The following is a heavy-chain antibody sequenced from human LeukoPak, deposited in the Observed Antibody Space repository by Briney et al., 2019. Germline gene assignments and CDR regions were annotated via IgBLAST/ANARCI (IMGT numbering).Heavy chain of an antibody. V-gene: IGHV3-23*01. CDR1: GFTLSSYA. CDR2: ISGSGGST. CDR3: AKDRDGYTPDY. J-gene: IGHJ4*02. D-gene: IGHD5-24*01. Sequence: GESLRLSCAASGFTLSSYAMSWVRQAPGKGLEWVSAISGSGGSTYYADSVKGRFTISRDDSKNTLYLQMNSLRAEDTAVYYCAKDRDGYTPDYWGQGTLVTVSS.